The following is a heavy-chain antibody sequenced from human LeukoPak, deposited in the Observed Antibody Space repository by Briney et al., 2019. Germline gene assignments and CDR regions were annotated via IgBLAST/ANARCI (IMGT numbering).Heavy chain of an antibody. J-gene: IGHJ3*02. D-gene: IGHD1-7*01. CDR1: GGSFSGYY. CDR3: ARDLRGTTGAFDI. V-gene: IGHV4-34*01. Sequence: ETLSLTCAVYGGSFSGYYWSWIRQPPGKGLEWIGEINHSGSTNYNPSLKSRVTISVDTSKNQFSLKLSSVTAADTAVYYCARDLRGTTGAFDIWGQGTMVTVSS. CDR2: INHSGST.